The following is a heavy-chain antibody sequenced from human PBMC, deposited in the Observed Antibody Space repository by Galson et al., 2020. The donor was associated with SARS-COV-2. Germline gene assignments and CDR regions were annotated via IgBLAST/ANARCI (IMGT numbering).Heavy chain of an antibody. V-gene: IGHV3-23*01. Sequence: GESLKISCASSGFSYNTYPMSLVRPAPRKGLEWVSSITNSGGNTHYADSVRGRFTISRDNSHNTVYLQMNSLRVEDTAVYYCAKDWRGERWDGDWLVDWGQGTLVTVSS. D-gene: IGHD3-9*01. CDR2: ITNSGGNT. CDR3: AKDWRGERWDGDWLVD. J-gene: IGHJ4*02. CDR1: GFSYNTYP.